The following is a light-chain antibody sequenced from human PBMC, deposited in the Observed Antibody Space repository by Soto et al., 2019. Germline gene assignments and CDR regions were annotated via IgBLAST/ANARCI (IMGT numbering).Light chain of an antibody. CDR3: QQYGSSPFT. J-gene: IGKJ3*01. CDR2: GAS. CDR1: QSVSSNY. Sequence: EIVLTQSPGTLSLSPGERATLSCRASQSVSSNYLAWYQQKPGQAPRLLIYGASYRATGIPDRFSGSGSGTEFTLTISRLEPEDFAVYYCQQYGSSPFTFGPGTKVDIK. V-gene: IGKV3-20*01.